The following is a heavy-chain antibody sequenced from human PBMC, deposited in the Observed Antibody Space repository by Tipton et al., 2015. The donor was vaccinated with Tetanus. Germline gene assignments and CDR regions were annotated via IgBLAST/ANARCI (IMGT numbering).Heavy chain of an antibody. CDR2: ISSSSSYI. V-gene: IGHV3-21*01. D-gene: IGHD6-19*01. J-gene: IGHJ4*02. CDR3: ARDFVEQWLEGSYYFDY. Sequence: SLRLSCAASGFTFSSYSMNWVRQAPGKGLEWVSSISSSSSYIYYADSVKGRFTTSRDNAKNSLYLQMNSLRAEDTAVYYCARDFVEQWLEGSYYFDYWGQGTLVTVSS. CDR1: GFTFSSYS.